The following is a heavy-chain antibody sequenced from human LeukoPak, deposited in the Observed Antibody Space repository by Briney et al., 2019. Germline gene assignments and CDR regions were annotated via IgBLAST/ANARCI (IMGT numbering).Heavy chain of an antibody. J-gene: IGHJ4*02. V-gene: IGHV1-8*02. CDR1: GGTFSSYA. Sequence: EASVKVSCKASGGTFSSYAISWVRQAPGQGLEWMGWMNPNSGNTGYAQKFQGRVTMTRNTSISTAYMELSSLRSEDTAVYYCARGSTDDFWSGYYKYYFDYWGQGTLVTVSS. CDR2: MNPNSGNT. D-gene: IGHD3-3*01. CDR3: ARGSTDDFWSGYYKYYFDY.